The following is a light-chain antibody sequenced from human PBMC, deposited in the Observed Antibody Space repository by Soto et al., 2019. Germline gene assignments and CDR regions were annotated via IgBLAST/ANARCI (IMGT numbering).Light chain of an antibody. CDR1: ESLFGF. J-gene: IGKJ2*01. V-gene: IGKV3-15*01. CDR2: GVS. Sequence: DIVLTQSPATLSVSPGDRVTLSCRASESLFGFLAWYQQKPGQAPSLLMYGVSTRVTGIPARFSGGGSATDFTLTISSLQSEDSAFYFCPSYNDWPFASGLGTRLEI. CDR3: PSYNDWPFA.